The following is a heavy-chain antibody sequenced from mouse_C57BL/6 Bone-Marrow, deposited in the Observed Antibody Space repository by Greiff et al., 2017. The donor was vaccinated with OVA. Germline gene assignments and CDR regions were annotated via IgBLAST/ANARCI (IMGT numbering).Heavy chain of an antibody. V-gene: IGHV1-4*01. J-gene: IGHJ3*01. CDR1: GYTFTSYT. Sequence: QVQLQQSGAELARPGASVKMSCKASGYTFTSYTMHWVKQRPGQGLEWIGYINPSSGYTKYNQKFKDEATLTADKSSSPAYMQLSSLTSEDSAVYYCAREDGNWFAYWGQGTLVTVSA. D-gene: IGHD2-1*01. CDR2: INPSSGYT. CDR3: AREDGNWFAY.